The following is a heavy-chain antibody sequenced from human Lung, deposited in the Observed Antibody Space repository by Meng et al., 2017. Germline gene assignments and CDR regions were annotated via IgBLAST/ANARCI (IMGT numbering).Heavy chain of an antibody. D-gene: IGHD4-11*01. CDR3: ARGPTTMAHDFDY. V-gene: IGHV4-34*01. CDR2: INHSGST. J-gene: IGHJ4*02. Sequence: QVQLQQGGSGLVKPSETLSLTCVVSGGAFSDYYWSWIRHPPGKGLEWIGEINHSGSTNSNPSLESRATISVDTSQNNLSLKLSSVTAADSAVYYCARGPTTMAHDFDYWGQGTLVTVSS. CDR1: GGAFSDYY.